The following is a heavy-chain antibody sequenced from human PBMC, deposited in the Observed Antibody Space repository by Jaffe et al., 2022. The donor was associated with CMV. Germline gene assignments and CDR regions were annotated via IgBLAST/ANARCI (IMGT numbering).Heavy chain of an antibody. V-gene: IGHV4-39*01. D-gene: IGHD2-15*01. CDR3: ARHSQGGCSGGSCYPVYYYYYYYMDV. CDR2: IYYSGST. J-gene: IGHJ6*03. Sequence: QLQLQESGPGLVKPSETLSLTCTVSGGSISSSSYYWGWIRQPPGKGLEWIGSIYYSGSTYYNPSLKSRVTISVDTSKNQFSLKLSSVTAADTAVYYCARHSQGGCSGGSCYPVYYYYYYYMDVWGKGTTVTVSS. CDR1: GGSISSSSYY.